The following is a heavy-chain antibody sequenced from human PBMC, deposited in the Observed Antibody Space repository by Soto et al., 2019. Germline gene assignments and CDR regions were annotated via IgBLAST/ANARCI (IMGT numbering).Heavy chain of an antibody. CDR3: AKDRVNHNSVWDPFDI. Sequence: EVQMLESGGGLVQPGGPLRLSCAASGFIFSNYAMSWVRQAPGKGLEWVAGMGGANGDTYYADSVRGRFAISRDNSKSTLFLQMNSLRAEDTAVYYCAKDRVNHNSVWDPFDIWGQGTMVTVSS. V-gene: IGHV3-23*01. J-gene: IGHJ3*02. CDR1: GFIFSNYA. D-gene: IGHD2-21*01. CDR2: MGGANGDT.